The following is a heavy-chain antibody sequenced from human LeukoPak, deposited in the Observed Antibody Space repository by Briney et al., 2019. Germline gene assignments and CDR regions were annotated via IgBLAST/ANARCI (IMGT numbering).Heavy chain of an antibody. Sequence: QPGGSLRLSCAASGFAFSSYEMNWVRQAPGKGLEWLAVISHDGNNKYYADSVKGRITISRDDSKNTLYLQMNSLRAEDTAVYYCAKDYAVTAPLYFDYWGQGTLVTVSS. D-gene: IGHD2-21*02. J-gene: IGHJ4*02. CDR1: GFAFSSYE. V-gene: IGHV3-30*18. CDR2: ISHDGNNK. CDR3: AKDYAVTAPLYFDY.